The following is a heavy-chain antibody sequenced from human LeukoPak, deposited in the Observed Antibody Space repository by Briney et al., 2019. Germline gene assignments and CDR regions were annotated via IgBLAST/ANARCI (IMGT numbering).Heavy chain of an antibody. Sequence: GSLRLSCAVSGFSLSSFRMQWVRQAPGKGLVWVSRIDSDGSRTSYADFVKGRFTISRDIAKNTMYLQMDSLRDEDTAVYYCARIYRGYSFGHTPDYWGQGTLVAVSS. D-gene: IGHD5-18*01. CDR1: GFSLSSFR. V-gene: IGHV3-74*01. J-gene: IGHJ4*02. CDR2: IDSDGSRT. CDR3: ARIYRGYSFGHTPDY.